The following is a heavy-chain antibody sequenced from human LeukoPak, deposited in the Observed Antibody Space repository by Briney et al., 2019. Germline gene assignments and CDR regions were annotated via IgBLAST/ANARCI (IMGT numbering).Heavy chain of an antibody. V-gene: IGHV3-23*01. D-gene: IGHD6-13*01. CDR1: GFTFRSIA. CDR3: AKGQELVDGVFDS. J-gene: IGHJ4*02. Sequence: PGGSLRLSCAGSGFTFRSIAMTWVRQAPGKGLEWVSTIRSNGETTYNADSVKGRFTISRDNSKKTLYLQLNSLRVEDKAISYCAKGQELVDGVFDSWGQGTLVTVSS. CDR2: IRSNGETT.